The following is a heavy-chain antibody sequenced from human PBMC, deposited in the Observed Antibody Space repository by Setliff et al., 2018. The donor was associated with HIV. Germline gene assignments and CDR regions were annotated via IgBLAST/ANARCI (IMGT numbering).Heavy chain of an antibody. J-gene: IGHJ6*03. CDR3: ARGRSLVRGSGSPENYYMDV. CDR1: GYIFTDYF. CDR2: ISPHNADK. Sequence: ASVKVSCKASGYIFTDYFLHWVRQAPGQGLEWMGWISPHNADKNIPRKFQGRVTMTRDTSISTAYMELSRLRSEDTAVYYCARGRSLVRGSGSPENYYMDVWGKGTTVTVSS. D-gene: IGHD3-10*01. V-gene: IGHV1-2*02.